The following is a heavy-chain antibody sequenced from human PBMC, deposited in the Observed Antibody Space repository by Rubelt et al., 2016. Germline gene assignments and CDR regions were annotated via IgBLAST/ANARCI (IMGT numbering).Heavy chain of an antibody. CDR3: ARDRIRIAARQGWYFDL. CDR2: ISAYNDNT. Sequence: QVQLVQSGAEVKKPGASVKVSCKASGYTFTSYGISWVRQAPGQGLEWMGWISAYNDNTNYAQKLQGRVTMTTDTSTSTAYMELRSLRSDDTAVYYCARDRIRIAARQGWYFDLWGRGTLVTVSS. V-gene: IGHV1-18*01. J-gene: IGHJ2*01. CDR1: GYTFTSYG. D-gene: IGHD6-6*01.